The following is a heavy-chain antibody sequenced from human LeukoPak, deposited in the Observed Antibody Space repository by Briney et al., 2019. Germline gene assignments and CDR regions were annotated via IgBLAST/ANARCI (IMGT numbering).Heavy chain of an antibody. D-gene: IGHD3-10*01. V-gene: IGHV1-24*01. J-gene: IGHJ4*02. Sequence: GASVKVSCKVSGYTLTELSMHWVRQAPGKGLEWMGGFDPEDGETIYAQKFQGRVTMTEDTSTDTAYMELSSLRSEDTAVYYCARAPAYYYGSGSYRDYWGQGTLVTVSS. CDR1: GYTLTELS. CDR3: ARAPAYYYGSGSYRDY. CDR2: FDPEDGET.